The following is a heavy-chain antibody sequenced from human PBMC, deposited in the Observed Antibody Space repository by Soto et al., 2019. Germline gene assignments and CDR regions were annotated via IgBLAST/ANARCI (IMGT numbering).Heavy chain of an antibody. Sequence: QVQLVQSGAEVKKPGSSVKVSCKASGGTFSSYTISWVRQAPGQGLEWMGRIIPILGIANYAQKFQGRVTITADKSTSTSYMELSSLRSKDTAVYYCARDAPDDYYDSIGYYSDYWGQGTLVTVSS. CDR1: GGTFSSYT. V-gene: IGHV1-69*08. D-gene: IGHD3-22*01. J-gene: IGHJ4*02. CDR2: IIPILGIA. CDR3: ARDAPDDYYDSIGYYSDY.